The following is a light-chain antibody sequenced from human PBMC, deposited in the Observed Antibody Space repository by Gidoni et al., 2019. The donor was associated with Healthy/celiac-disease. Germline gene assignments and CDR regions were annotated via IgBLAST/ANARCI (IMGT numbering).Light chain of an antibody. V-gene: IGKV3-20*01. CDR1: QSVSSSY. CDR2: GAS. Sequence: EIVLTQSPATLSLSPGERATPSCRASQSVSSSYLAWYQQKPGQAPRLLIYGASSRDTGIPDRFSGSGSGTDFTLTISRLEPEDLAVYYCQQYGSSPFTFGPGTKVDIK. J-gene: IGKJ3*01. CDR3: QQYGSSPFT.